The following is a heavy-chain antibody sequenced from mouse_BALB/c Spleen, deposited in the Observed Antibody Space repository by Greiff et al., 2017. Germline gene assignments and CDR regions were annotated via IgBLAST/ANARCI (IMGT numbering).Heavy chain of an antibody. J-gene: IGHJ2*01. D-gene: IGHD1-1*01. CDR1: GFTFSNYW. CDR3: TDYYGYCFDY. Sequence: EVKLVESGGGLVQPGGSMKLSCVASGFTFSNYWMNWVRQSPEKGLEWVAEISLKSNNYATHYAVSVKGKFTISRDDSKSSVYLQMNNLRAEDTGIYYCTDYYGYCFDYWGQGTTLTVSS. CDR2: ISLKSNNYAT. V-gene: IGHV6-6*02.